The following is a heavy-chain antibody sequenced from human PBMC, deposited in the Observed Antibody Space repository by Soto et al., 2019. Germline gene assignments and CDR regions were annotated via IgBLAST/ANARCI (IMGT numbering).Heavy chain of an antibody. CDR1: GYTLTELS. V-gene: IGHV1-24*01. CDR3: ATFSGYSSSYVDY. D-gene: IGHD6-6*01. J-gene: IGHJ4*02. Sequence: XXVKVSCKVSGYTLTELSMHWVRHAPGKGLEWMGGFDPEDGETIYAQKFQGRVTMTEDTSTDTAYMELSSLRSEDTAVYYCATFSGYSSSYVDYWGQGTLVTVSS. CDR2: FDPEDGET.